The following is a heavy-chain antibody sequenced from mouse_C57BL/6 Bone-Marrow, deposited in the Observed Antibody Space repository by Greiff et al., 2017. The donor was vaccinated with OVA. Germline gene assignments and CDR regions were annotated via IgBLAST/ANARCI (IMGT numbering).Heavy chain of an antibody. Sequence: EVNVVESGGGLVKPGGSLKLSCAASGFTFSDYGMHWVRQAPEKGLEWVAYISSGSSTIYYADTVKGRFTISRDNAKNTLFLQMTSLRSEDTAMYYCAKGVDGYYSFAYWGQGTLVTVSA. J-gene: IGHJ3*01. V-gene: IGHV5-17*01. CDR1: GFTFSDYG. CDR2: ISSGSSTI. CDR3: AKGVDGYYSFAY. D-gene: IGHD2-3*01.